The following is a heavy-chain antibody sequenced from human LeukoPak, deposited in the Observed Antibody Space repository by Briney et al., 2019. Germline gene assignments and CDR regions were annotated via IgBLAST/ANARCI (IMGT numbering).Heavy chain of an antibody. CDR1: GGSISSYY. CDR2: IYTSGGT. J-gene: IGHJ3*02. V-gene: IGHV4-4*07. CDR3: IGGSWVKSAYAFDI. D-gene: IGHD2-15*01. Sequence: PSETLSLTCTVSGGSISSYYWSWIRQPAGKGLERIGRIYTSGGTNYNPSLKSRVTMSVDTSKNQFSLKLSSVTAADTAVYYCIGGSWVKSAYAFDIWGQGTMVTVSS.